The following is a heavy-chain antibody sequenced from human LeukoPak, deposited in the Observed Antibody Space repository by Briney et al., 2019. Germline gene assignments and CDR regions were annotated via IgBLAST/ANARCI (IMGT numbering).Heavy chain of an antibody. J-gene: IGHJ4*02. CDR3: ARAPYDLSGAY. CDR2: ISSSGSTI. D-gene: IGHD5-12*01. Sequence: GGTLRLSCAASGFTFCSYEMNWVRQAPGKGLEWGSYISSSGSTIYYADSVKGRFTISRDNAKNSLYLQMNSLRAEDTAVYYCARAPYDLSGAYWGQGTLVTVSS. CDR1: GFTFCSYE. V-gene: IGHV3-48*03.